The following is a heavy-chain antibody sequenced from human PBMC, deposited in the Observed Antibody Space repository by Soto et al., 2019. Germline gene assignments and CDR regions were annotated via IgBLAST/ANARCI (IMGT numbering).Heavy chain of an antibody. CDR2: IYYSGTT. CDR1: GGPISSSSYY. J-gene: IGHJ3*01. V-gene: IGHV4-39*01. CDR3: ARTSAVAGTIQ. D-gene: IGHD6-19*01. Sequence: SETLSLTCAVSGGPISSSSYYWAWIRQPTGKGLEWLASIYYSGTTYYNPSLKSRVTISVDTPKNKFSLKLSSVTAAATAVYYWARTSAVAGTIQWGQEKMVTV.